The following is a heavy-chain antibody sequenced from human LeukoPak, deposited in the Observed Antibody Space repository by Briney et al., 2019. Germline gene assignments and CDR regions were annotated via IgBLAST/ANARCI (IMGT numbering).Heavy chain of an antibody. J-gene: IGHJ4*02. CDR3: ARGTAGKAHDDY. Sequence: SETLSLTCAVYGGSFSSYYWSWIRQPPGKGLEWVGEINHSGRTNYNPSLKSRVTISVDTSNNQFSLKLSSVTAADTAVYYCARGTAGKAHDDYWGQGTLVTVSS. CDR1: GGSFSSYY. CDR2: INHSGRT. V-gene: IGHV4-34*01. D-gene: IGHD6-13*01.